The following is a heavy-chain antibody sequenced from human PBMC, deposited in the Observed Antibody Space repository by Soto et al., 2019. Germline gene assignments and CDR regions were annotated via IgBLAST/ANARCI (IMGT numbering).Heavy chain of an antibody. CDR1: GDSTSSHY. Sequence: PSETMSLTCVVSGDSTSSHYWSWIRQPPGRGPEWIGDVYYTGSTNYNPSLRSRITISSDTSKKQLSLELTSVTAADTTVYFCARAPYYDVLTGLRWSYYFDSWGEGIQVTGSS. V-gene: IGHV4-59*11. D-gene: IGHD3-9*01. J-gene: IGHJ4*02. CDR2: VYYTGST. CDR3: ARAPYYDVLTGLRWSYYFDS.